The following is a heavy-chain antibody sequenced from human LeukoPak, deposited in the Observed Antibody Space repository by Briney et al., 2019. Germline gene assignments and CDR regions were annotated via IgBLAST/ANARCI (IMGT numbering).Heavy chain of an antibody. J-gene: IGHJ4*02. CDR2: IYHSGST. CDR1: GGSISSGGYS. CDR3: ARAAYGDESLFDY. V-gene: IGHV4-30-2*01. Sequence: SETLSLTCAVPGGSISSGGYSWSWIRQPPGKGLEWIGYIYHSGSTYYNPSLKSRVTISVDRSKNQFSLKLSSVTAADTAVYYCARAAYGDESLFDYWGQGTLVTVSS. D-gene: IGHD4-17*01.